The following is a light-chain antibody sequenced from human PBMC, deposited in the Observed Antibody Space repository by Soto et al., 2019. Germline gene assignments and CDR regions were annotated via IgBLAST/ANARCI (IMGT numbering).Light chain of an antibody. CDR3: MQGTHWPRT. CDR2: KVS. CDR1: QSLVYSDGNTY. Sequence: DVVMTQSPLSLPVTLGQQTSSSCRSNQSLVYSDGNTYLNWFQQRPGQSPRRLIYKVSNRDSGVPDRFSGSVSGTDFTLKISRVDAEAVGVYYCMQGTHWPRTFGQGTKVEIK. J-gene: IGKJ1*01. V-gene: IGKV2-30*01.